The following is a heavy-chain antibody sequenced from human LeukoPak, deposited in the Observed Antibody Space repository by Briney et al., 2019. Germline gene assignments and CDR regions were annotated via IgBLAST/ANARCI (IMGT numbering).Heavy chain of an antibody. CDR2: INPSGGST. V-gene: IGHV1-46*01. CDR1: GYTFTSYY. Sequence: ASVKVSCKASGYTFTSYYMHWVRQAPGQGLEWMGIINPSGGSTSYAQKFQGRVTMTRDTSPSTVYMELSSLRSEDTAVYYCARDSEISKVASYYFDYWGQGTLVTVSS. CDR3: ARDSEISKVASYYFDY. D-gene: IGHD5-12*01. J-gene: IGHJ4*02.